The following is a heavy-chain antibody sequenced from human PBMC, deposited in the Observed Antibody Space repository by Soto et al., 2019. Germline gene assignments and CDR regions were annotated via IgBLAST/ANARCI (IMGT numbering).Heavy chain of an antibody. V-gene: IGHV4-4*07. CDR3: ARAMSETSLEAAGYYYGMDV. Sequence: SETLSLTCTVSGGSISSYYWSWIRQPAGKGLEWIGRIYTSGSTNYNPSLKSRVTMSVDTSKNQFSLKLSSVTAADTAVYYCARAMSETSLEAAGYYYGMDVWGQGTTVTVSS. CDR2: IYTSGST. J-gene: IGHJ6*02. D-gene: IGHD6-13*01. CDR1: GGSISSYY.